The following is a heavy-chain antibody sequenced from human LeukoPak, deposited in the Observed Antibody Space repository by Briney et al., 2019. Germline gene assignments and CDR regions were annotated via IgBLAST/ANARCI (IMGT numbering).Heavy chain of an antibody. CDR3: TRGGEYQLLFFDY. Sequence: PGGSLRLSCTASGSTFGDYAMSWVRQAPGKGLEWVGFIRSNAYGGTTEYAASVKGRFTISRDDSKSIAYLQMNSLKTEDTAVYYCTRGGEYQLLFFDYWGQGTLVTVSS. CDR1: GSTFGDYA. V-gene: IGHV3-49*04. D-gene: IGHD2-2*01. CDR2: IRSNAYGGTT. J-gene: IGHJ4*02.